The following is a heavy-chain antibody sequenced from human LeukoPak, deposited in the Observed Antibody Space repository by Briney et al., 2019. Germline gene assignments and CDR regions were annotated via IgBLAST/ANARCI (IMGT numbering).Heavy chain of an antibody. J-gene: IGHJ4*02. CDR2: IYYSGST. Sequence: PSETLSLTCTVSGGSISSSSYYWGWIRQPPGKGLEWIGSIYYSGSTYYNPSLKSRVTISVDTSKNQFSLKLSSVTAADTAVYYCARESYSGSYFDYWGQGTLVTVSS. CDR1: GGSISSSSYY. CDR3: ARESYSGSYFDY. D-gene: IGHD1-26*01. V-gene: IGHV4-39*07.